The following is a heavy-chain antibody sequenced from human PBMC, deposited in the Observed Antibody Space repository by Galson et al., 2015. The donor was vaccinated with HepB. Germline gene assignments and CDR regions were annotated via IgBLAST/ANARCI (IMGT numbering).Heavy chain of an antibody. V-gene: IGHV3-33*01. J-gene: IGHJ4*02. CDR2: IWYDGSNK. D-gene: IGHD3-3*01. CDR3: ARDEEGVLRFLESGRPLNN. Sequence: SLRLSCAASGFTFSSYGMHWVRQAPGKGLEWVAVIWYDGSNKYYADSVKGRFTISRDNSKNTLYLQMNSLRAEDTAVYYCARDEEGVLRFLESGRPLNNWGQGTLVTVSS. CDR1: GFTFSSYG.